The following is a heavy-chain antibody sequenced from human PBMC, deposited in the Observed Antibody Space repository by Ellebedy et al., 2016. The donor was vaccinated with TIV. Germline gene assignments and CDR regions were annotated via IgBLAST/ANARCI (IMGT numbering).Heavy chain of an antibody. CDR2: ISYDESNK. Sequence: GGSLRLXXAASGFTFRSYGMHWVRQAPGKGLGWVALISYDESNKYYADSVRGRFTISRDNSKNTLYLQMNSLRAEDTAVYYCAREAGLNYYYGMDVWGQGTTVAVSS. V-gene: IGHV3-30*03. J-gene: IGHJ6*02. CDR3: AREAGLNYYYGMDV. CDR1: GFTFRSYG.